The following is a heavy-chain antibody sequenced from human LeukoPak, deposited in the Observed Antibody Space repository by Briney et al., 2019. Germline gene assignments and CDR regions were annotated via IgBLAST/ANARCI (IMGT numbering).Heavy chain of an antibody. CDR1: GYTFTNYG. Sequence: ASVKVSCKASGYTFTNYGIIWVRQAPGQGLEWMGWISPYNSNTNYAQKIQGRVTMTTDTSTSTAYMELRSLRSDDTAVYYCTRGNQYNWRDVQSPRDYWGQGTLVTASS. V-gene: IGHV1-18*01. CDR2: ISPYNSNT. D-gene: IGHD1-20*01. CDR3: TRGNQYNWRDVQSPRDY. J-gene: IGHJ4*02.